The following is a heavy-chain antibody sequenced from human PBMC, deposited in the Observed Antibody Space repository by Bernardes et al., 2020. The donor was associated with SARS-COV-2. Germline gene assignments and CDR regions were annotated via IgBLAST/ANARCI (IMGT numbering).Heavy chain of an antibody. CDR1: GFTFSSYC. CDR2: INSDGSST. Sequence: GRSLRLSCAASGFTFSSYCMHWVRQAPGKGLVWVSRINSDGSSTIYADSVKGRFTISRDNAKNTLYLQMNSLRAEDTAVYYCARGSELRYFDWLLEADWFDPWGQGTLVTVSS. V-gene: IGHV3-74*01. J-gene: IGHJ5*02. CDR3: ARGSELRYFDWLLEADWFDP. D-gene: IGHD3-9*01.